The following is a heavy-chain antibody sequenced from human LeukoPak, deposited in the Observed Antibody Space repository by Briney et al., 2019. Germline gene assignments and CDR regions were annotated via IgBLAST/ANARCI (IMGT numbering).Heavy chain of an antibody. J-gene: IGHJ6*02. CDR2: ITSSSSTI. CDR1: GFTFSSYS. Sequence: PGGSLRLSCAASGFTFSSYSMNWVRQAPGKGLEWVSSITSSSSTIYYADSVKGRFTISRNNAKNSLYLQMNSLRAEDTAVYYCAKKIADSSGSDTNGMDVWGQGTTVTASS. V-gene: IGHV3-48*01. CDR3: AKKIADSSGSDTNGMDV. D-gene: IGHD3-22*01.